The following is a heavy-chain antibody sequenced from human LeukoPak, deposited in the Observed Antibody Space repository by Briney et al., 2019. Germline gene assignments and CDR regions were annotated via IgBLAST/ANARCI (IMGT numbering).Heavy chain of an antibody. CDR3: ARGDSSSWYPHYYYYYGMDV. J-gene: IGHJ6*02. V-gene: IGHV1-18*01. D-gene: IGHD6-13*01. Sequence: GASVKVSCKASGYTFTSYGISRVRQAPGQGLEWMGWISAYNGNTNYAQKLQGRVTMTTDTSTSTAYMELRSLRSDDTAVYYCARGDSSSWYPHYYYYYGMDVWGQGTTVTVSS. CDR2: ISAYNGNT. CDR1: GYTFTSYG.